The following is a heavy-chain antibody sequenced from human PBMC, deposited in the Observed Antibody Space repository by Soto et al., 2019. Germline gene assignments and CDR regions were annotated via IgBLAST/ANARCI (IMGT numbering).Heavy chain of an antibody. D-gene: IGHD1-1*01. V-gene: IGHV3-48*03. CDR3: VREGGSLAFDS. Sequence: EVQLVASGGGLVLPGGSLRLSCAVSGLTFSTDEMNWVRQAPGKGLEWLAYISYTSTTIKYADSVKGRFAVSRDNAKKSLSLQMNNLRAEDTAVYYCVREGGSLAFDSWGQGTLVTVSS. J-gene: IGHJ4*02. CDR2: ISYTSTTI. CDR1: GLTFSTDE.